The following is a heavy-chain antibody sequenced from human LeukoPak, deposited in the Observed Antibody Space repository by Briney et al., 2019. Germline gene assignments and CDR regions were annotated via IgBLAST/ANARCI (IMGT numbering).Heavy chain of an antibody. J-gene: IGHJ4*02. CDR3: ARDPGGSDDY. D-gene: IGHD2-15*01. CDR2: IWYDGSNK. Sequence: GGSLRLSCAASGFTFSSYGMHWVRQAPGKGLEWVAVIWYDGSNKYYADSVKGRFTISRDNAKNSLYLQMNSLRAEDTAVYYCARDPGGSDDYWGQGTLVTVSS. V-gene: IGHV3-33*01. CDR1: GFTFSSYG.